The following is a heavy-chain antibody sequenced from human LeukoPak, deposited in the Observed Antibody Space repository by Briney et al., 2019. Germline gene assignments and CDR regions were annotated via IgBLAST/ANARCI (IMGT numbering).Heavy chain of an antibody. V-gene: IGHV1-2*04. CDR2: INPNSGGT. CDR1: GYTFTGYY. J-gene: IGHJ6*04. D-gene: IGHD4-17*01. CDR3: ASDFGYGDYYYGMDV. Sequence: ASVKVSCKASGYTFTGYYMHWVRQAPGQGLEWMGWINPNSGGTNYAQKFQGWVTMTRDTSISTAYMELSRLRSDDTAVYYCASDFGYGDYYYGMDVWGKGTTVTVSS.